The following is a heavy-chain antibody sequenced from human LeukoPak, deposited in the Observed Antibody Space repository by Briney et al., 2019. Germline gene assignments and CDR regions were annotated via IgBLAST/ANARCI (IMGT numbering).Heavy chain of an antibody. D-gene: IGHD5-12*01. CDR3: ARDRGGGYDPFDY. CDR2: INPDRGGT. CDR1: GYTFTGYF. Sequence: ASVKVSCKASGYTFTGYFIHWVRQAPGQGLEWMGWINPDRGGTNYAQRFQGRVTMTRDTSTSTTYMELSRLRSEDTAVYYCARDRGGGYDPFDYWGQGTLVTVSS. V-gene: IGHV1-2*02. J-gene: IGHJ4*02.